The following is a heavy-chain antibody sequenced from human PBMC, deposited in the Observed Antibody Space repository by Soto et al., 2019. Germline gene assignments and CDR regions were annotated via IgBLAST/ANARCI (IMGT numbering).Heavy chain of an antibody. Sequence: SVKVSCKASGGTFSSYAISWVRQAPGQGLEWMGGIIPIFGTANYAQKFQGRVTITADESTSTAYMELSSLRSEDTAVYYCARSFVSSSPSHWFDPWGQGTLVTVSS. J-gene: IGHJ5*02. CDR1: GGTFSSYA. V-gene: IGHV1-69*13. CDR2: IIPIFGTA. D-gene: IGHD6-6*01. CDR3: ARSFVSSSPSHWFDP.